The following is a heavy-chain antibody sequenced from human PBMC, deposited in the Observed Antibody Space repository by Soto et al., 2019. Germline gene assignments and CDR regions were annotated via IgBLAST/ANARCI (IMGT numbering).Heavy chain of an antibody. CDR1: GGTFSCYA. V-gene: IGHV1-69*12. Sequence: QVQLVQSGAEVKKPGSSVKVSCKASGGTFSCYAISWVRQAPGQGLEWMGGIIPIFGTANYAQKFQGRVTITADESTSTAYMELSSLRSEDTAVYYCAVGGYNWNDVRTSVYYYGMDVWGQGTTVTVSS. CDR2: IIPIFGTA. D-gene: IGHD1-1*01. J-gene: IGHJ6*02. CDR3: AVGGYNWNDVRTSVYYYGMDV.